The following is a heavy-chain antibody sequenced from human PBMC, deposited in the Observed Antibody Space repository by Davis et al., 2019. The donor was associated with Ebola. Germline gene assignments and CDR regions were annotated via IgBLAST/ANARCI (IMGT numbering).Heavy chain of an antibody. CDR2: ISSSSSYI. V-gene: IGHV3-21*04. J-gene: IGHJ4*02. CDR1: GFTFSSYS. CDR3: ANHDYGDPGN. D-gene: IGHD4-17*01. Sequence: GESLKISCAASGFTFSSYSMNWVRQAPGKGLEWVSSISSSSSYIYYADSVKGRFTISRDNAKNSLYLQMNSLRAEDTAVYYCANHDYGDPGNWGQGTLVTVSS.